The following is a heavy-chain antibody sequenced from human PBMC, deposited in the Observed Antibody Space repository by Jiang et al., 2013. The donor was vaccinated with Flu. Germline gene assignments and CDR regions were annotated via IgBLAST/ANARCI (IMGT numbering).Heavy chain of an antibody. V-gene: IGHV1-69*09. CDR1: GGTFSSYA. CDR3: ARDAHDAFDI. CDR2: IMPILDVT. Sequence: QLVESGAEVKKPGSSVKVSCKASGGTFSSYAISWVRQAPGQGLAWMGGIMPILDVTNYAQHFQDRVTITADTSTGTAYMEVSSLRSEDTAIYYCARDAHDAFDIWGQGTLVTVS. J-gene: IGHJ3*02.